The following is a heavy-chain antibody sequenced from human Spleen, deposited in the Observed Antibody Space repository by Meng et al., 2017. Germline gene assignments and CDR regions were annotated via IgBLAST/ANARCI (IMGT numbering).Heavy chain of an antibody. V-gene: IGHV3-23*01. Sequence: GESLKISCAASGFTFSSHAMSWVRQVPGKGLEWVSSISDSGDTTYYADSVKGRFTISRDNSKTTLYLRMNTLRAEDTAVYYRAEYGNQYGYTYGFWYFDLWGRGTLVTVSS. J-gene: IGHJ2*01. D-gene: IGHD5-18*01. CDR3: AEYGNQYGYTYGFWYFDL. CDR1: GFTFSSHA. CDR2: ISDSGDTT.